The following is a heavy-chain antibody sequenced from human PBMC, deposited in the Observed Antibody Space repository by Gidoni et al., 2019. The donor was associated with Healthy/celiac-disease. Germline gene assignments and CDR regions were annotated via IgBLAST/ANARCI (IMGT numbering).Heavy chain of an antibody. V-gene: IGHV4-39*01. Sequence: QLQLQASGPGLVKPSETLSLTCTVPGGSIRISSYYWGWIRPPPGKGLAWIGSIYYSGSTYYNPSLKSRVTISVDTSKNQFSLKLSSVTAADTAVYYCATSLPRIVGAPFDYWGQGTLVTVSS. D-gene: IGHD1-26*01. J-gene: IGHJ4*02. CDR1: GGSIRISSYY. CDR2: IYYSGST. CDR3: ATSLPRIVGAPFDY.